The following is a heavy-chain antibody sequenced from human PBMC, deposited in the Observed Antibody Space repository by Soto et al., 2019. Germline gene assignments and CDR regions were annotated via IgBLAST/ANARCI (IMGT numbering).Heavy chain of an antibody. CDR1: GFTFRSYG. CDR2: ISYDGSNK. D-gene: IGHD4-17*01. CDR3: AKDLNYADYGIRNLFHY. J-gene: IGHJ4*02. V-gene: IGHV3-30*18. Sequence: GGSLRLSCAASGFTFRSYGMHWVRQAPGKGLEWVAVISYDGSNKYYADSVKGRFTISRDNSKNTLYLQMDSLRAEDTAVYYCAKDLNYADYGIRNLFHYWGQGTLVTVSS.